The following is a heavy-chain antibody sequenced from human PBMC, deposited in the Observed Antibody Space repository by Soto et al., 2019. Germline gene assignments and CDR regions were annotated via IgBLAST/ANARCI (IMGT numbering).Heavy chain of an antibody. CDR1: GFTFSSYA. Sequence: PGGSLRLSCAASGFTFSSYAMHCVRQAPGKGLEWVAVISYDGSNKYYADSVKGRFTISRDNSKNTLYLQMNSLRAEDTAVYYCASWEWLRNVWGQGTLVTVSS. CDR2: ISYDGSNK. V-gene: IGHV3-30-3*01. J-gene: IGHJ4*02. D-gene: IGHD5-12*01. CDR3: ASWEWLRNV.